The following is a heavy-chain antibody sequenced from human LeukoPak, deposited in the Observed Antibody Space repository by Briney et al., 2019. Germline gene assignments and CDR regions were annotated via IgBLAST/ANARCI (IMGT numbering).Heavy chain of an antibody. D-gene: IGHD5-24*01. CDR1: GFMFSSNW. V-gene: IGHV3-7*03. J-gene: IGHJ4*02. CDR2: IKEDGTET. CDR3: AKEGRSLQTY. Sequence: AGGSLRLSCAASGFMFSSNWMSWVRLALGKGLEWVANIKEDGTETYYVDSVKGRFTISRDNAKNSLYLQMNSLRVEDTAVYYCAKEGRSLQTYWGQGTLVTVSS.